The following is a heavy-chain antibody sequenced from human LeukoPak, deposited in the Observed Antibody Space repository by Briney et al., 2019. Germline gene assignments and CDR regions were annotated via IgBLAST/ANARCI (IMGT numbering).Heavy chain of an antibody. CDR2: IYYSGST. Sequence: SETLSLTCTVSGGSISSYYWSWIRQPPGKGLEWIGYIYYSGSTNYNPSLKSRVTISVDTSKNQFSLKLSSVTAADTAVYYCARDSLGVGYCSGGSCYRWFDPWGQGTLVTVSS. D-gene: IGHD2-15*01. V-gene: IGHV4-59*12. J-gene: IGHJ5*02. CDR1: GGSISSYY. CDR3: ARDSLGVGYCSGGSCYRWFDP.